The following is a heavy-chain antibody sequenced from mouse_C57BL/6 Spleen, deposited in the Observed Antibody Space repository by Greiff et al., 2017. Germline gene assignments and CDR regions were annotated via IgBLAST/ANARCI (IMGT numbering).Heavy chain of an antibody. V-gene: IGHV5-4*01. Sequence: DVKLVESGGGLVKPGGSLKLSCAASGFTFSSYAMSWVRQTPEKRLEWVATISDGGSYTYYPDNVKGRFTISRDNAKNNLYLQMSQLKSEDTAMYYCAREGDYGSSPYYFDYWGQGTTLTVSS. CDR2: ISDGGSYT. CDR1: GFTFSSYA. J-gene: IGHJ2*01. D-gene: IGHD1-1*01. CDR3: AREGDYGSSPYYFDY.